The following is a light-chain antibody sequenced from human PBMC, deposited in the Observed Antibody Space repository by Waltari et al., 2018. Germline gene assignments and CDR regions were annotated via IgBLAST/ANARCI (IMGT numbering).Light chain of an antibody. Sequence: QSALTQPASVSGSPGQSITISCTGTSSDIGGYNFVSWYQQHPGKPPKLMIYDVTRWPSGVSNRFSGPKSGNTASLTISGLQAEDEADYYCTSYTTTKTVVFGGGTKVTVL. CDR3: TSYTTTKTVV. J-gene: IGLJ2*01. CDR2: DVT. CDR1: SSDIGGYNF. V-gene: IGLV2-14*01.